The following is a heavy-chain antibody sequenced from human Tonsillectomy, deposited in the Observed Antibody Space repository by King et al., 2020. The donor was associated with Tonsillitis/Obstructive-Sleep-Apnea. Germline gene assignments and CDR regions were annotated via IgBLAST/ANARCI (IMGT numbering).Heavy chain of an antibody. CDR1: GFTVSSTY. D-gene: IGHD3-16*01. CDR2: VYYDGST. CDR3: ARVGMGPAGGDC. J-gene: IGHJ4*02. Sequence: VQLVESGGGLVQPGGSLRLSCAASGFTVSSTYMSWVRQAPGKGLEWASIVYYDGSTYYADSVRGRFTISRHNSKNTLYLQMNSLTAEDTAVYYCARVGMGPAGGDCWGQGTLVTVSS. V-gene: IGHV3-53*04.